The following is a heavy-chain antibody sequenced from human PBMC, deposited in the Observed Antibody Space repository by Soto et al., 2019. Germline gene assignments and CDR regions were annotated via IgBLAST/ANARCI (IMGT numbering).Heavy chain of an antibody. CDR1: GGSISSSNYY. CDR3: VSAAKWELLFDY. J-gene: IGHJ4*02. Sequence: SETLSLTCTVSGGSISSSNYYWAWIRQPPGKGLEWIGNIYYTEGTYYNPSLKSRVTISVDTSKNQVSLKLFSVTAADTAIYYCVSAAKWELLFDYWGQGTLVTVSS. CDR2: IYYTEGT. V-gene: IGHV4-39*01. D-gene: IGHD1-26*01.